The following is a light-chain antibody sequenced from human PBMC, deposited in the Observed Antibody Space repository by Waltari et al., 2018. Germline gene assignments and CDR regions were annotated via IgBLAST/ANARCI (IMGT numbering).Light chain of an antibody. CDR2: YDD. Sequence: QSVLTQPPSVSEAPRQRVTISCSGSSSNIGNNAENWYQQLPGKAPKLLIYYDDLLPSGVSDRFSGSKSGTSASLAISGLQSEDEADYYCAAWDDSLSAVVFGGGTKLTVL. J-gene: IGLJ2*01. CDR3: AAWDDSLSAVV. V-gene: IGLV1-36*01. CDR1: SSNIGNNA.